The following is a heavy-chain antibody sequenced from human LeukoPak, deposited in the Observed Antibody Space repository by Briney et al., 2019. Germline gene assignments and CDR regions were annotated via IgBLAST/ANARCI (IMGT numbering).Heavy chain of an antibody. CDR2: IGSTGTTI. V-gene: IGHV3-48*03. CDR1: RFTLSRFE. J-gene: IGHJ3*02. CDR3: ARTYGGDSKGFVIDT. Sequence: GGSLRLSCAASRFTLSRFEMNWVRQAPGEGLEWVSYIGSTGTTIYYADYVKGRFTISRDNAKNSLYLQMDSLRAEDTAVYYCARTYGGDSKGFVIDTWGQGTMVTVSS. D-gene: IGHD4-23*01.